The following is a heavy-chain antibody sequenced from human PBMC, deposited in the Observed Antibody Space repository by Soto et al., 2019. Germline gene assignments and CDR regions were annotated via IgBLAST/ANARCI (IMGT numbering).Heavy chain of an antibody. D-gene: IGHD3-3*01. CDR3: ARELRFLVWLSYNWFDP. J-gene: IGHJ5*02. Sequence: SETLSLTCTVSGGSVSSGSYYWSWIRQPPGKGLEWIGYIYYSGSTNYNPSLKSRVTISVDTSKNQFSLKLSSVTAADTAVYYCARELRFLVWLSYNWFDPWGQGTLVTVSS. CDR1: GGSVSSGSYY. V-gene: IGHV4-61*01. CDR2: IYYSGST.